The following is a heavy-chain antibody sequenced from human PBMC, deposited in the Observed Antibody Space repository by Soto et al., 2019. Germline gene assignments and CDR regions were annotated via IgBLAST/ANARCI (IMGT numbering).Heavy chain of an antibody. CDR1: GFTFSSYA. Sequence: EVQLLESGGGLVQPGGSLRLSCAASGFTFSSYAMSWVRQAPGKGLEWVSAISGSGGSTYYADSVKGRFTISRDNSKNTLYLQMNSLIVEDTAVYYCAKDVQRRNYYDSSGYPNYNFDYWGQGTLLNVSS. CDR3: AKDVQRRNYYDSSGYPNYNFDY. CDR2: ISGSGGST. V-gene: IGHV3-23*01. J-gene: IGHJ4*02. D-gene: IGHD3-22*01.